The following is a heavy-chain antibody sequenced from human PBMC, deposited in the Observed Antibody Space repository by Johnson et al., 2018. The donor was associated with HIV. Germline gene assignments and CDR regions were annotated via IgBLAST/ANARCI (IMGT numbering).Heavy chain of an antibody. J-gene: IGHJ3*02. CDR3: ASLIAAAGDDAFDI. CDR1: GFTFSSYA. CDR2: ISYDGSNK. V-gene: IGHV3-30-3*01. Sequence: QMQLVESGGGVVQPGRSLRLSCAASGFTFSSYAMHWVRQAPGKGLEWVAVISYDGSNKYYADSVKGRFTISRDNSKNTLYLQMNSLRAEDTAVYYCASLIAAAGDDAFDIWGQGTMVNVSS. D-gene: IGHD6-13*01.